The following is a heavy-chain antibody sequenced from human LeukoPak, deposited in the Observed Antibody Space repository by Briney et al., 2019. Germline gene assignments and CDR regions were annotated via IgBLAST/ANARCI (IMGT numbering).Heavy chain of an antibody. V-gene: IGHV4-39*01. CDR1: GGPIGTSSYY. D-gene: IGHD3-22*01. Sequence: SETLSLTCTVSGGPIGTSSYYWGWIRQPPGKGLEWIGSIYYSGSTYYNPSLKSRVTMSVDTSKNHFSLRLSSVTAADTAVYFCARQKITTSDYWGQGTLVTVSS. J-gene: IGHJ4*02. CDR2: IYYSGST. CDR3: ARQKITTSDY.